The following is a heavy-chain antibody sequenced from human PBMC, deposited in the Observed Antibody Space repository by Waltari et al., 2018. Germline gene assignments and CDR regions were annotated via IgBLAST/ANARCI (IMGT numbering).Heavy chain of an antibody. V-gene: IGHV4-39*07. D-gene: IGHD6-19*01. CDR1: GDSISSSSYY. CDR3: ARGEQWPIAYYFDY. Sequence: QLQLQESGPGLVKASETLSLTCTVSGDSISSSSYYWGWVRQPPGKGLEWIGNMYYSGSTYYNPSLKSRVTISGDTSKNQFSLKLSSVTAADTAVYYRARGEQWPIAYYFDYWGQGTLVTVSS. CDR2: MYYSGST. J-gene: IGHJ4*02.